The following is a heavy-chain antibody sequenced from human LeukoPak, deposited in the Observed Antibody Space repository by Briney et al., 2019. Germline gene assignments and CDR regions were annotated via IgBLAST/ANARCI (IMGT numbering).Heavy chain of an antibody. CDR3: ASQNGPHGAFDI. V-gene: IGHV3-11*06. CDR2: TSSSSSYT. Sequence: GGSLRLSCAASGFTFSDYYMSWIRQAPGKGLEWVSYTSSSSSYTNYADSVKGRFTISRDNAKNSLYLQMNSLRAEDTAVYYCASQNGPHGAFDIWGQGTMVTVSS. J-gene: IGHJ3*02. CDR1: GFTFSDYY. D-gene: IGHD2-8*01.